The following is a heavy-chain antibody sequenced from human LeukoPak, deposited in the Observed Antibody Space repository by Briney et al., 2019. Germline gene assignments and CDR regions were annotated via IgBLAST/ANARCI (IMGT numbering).Heavy chain of an antibody. D-gene: IGHD1-26*01. Sequence: SETLSLTCTVSGGSVSRGSYYWSWTRQPPGKGLEWIGYIHHSGTTNYSPSLKSRVTTSVDMSKNQFFLNLTSVTAADTAVYYCARGRLGATYWGQGTLVTVSS. CDR2: IHHSGTT. CDR3: ARGRLGATY. CDR1: GGSVSRGSYY. J-gene: IGHJ4*02. V-gene: IGHV4-61*01.